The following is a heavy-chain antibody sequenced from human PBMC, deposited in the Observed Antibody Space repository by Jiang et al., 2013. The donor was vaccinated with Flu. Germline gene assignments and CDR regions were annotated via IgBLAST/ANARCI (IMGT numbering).Heavy chain of an antibody. D-gene: IGHD3-10*01. J-gene: IGHJ4*02. CDR3: ARTDMIDYYGSGSYYPFDY. CDR1: GYTFTNFG. CDR2: ISGDTGNT. V-gene: IGHV1-18*01. Sequence: QLVESGAEVKKPGASVKVSCKASGYTFTNFGINWVRQAPGQGLEWMGWISGDTGNTIYSDNLQGRVTMTTDTSTSTAYMELSSLRSDDSAVYFCARTDMIDYYGSGSYYPFDYWGQGTLVTVSS.